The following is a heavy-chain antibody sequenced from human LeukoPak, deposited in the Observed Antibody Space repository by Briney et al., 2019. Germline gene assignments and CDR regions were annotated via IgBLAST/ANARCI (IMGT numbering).Heavy chain of an antibody. Sequence: PGGSLRLSCAASGFTVGSNYMSWVRQAPGKGLEWVSVIYSGGSTYYADSVKGRFTISRDNSKNTLYLQMNSLRAEDTAVYYCARAGLLIAFDIWGQGTMVTVSS. CDR3: ARAGLLIAFDI. CDR1: GFTVGSNY. J-gene: IGHJ3*02. CDR2: IYSGGST. D-gene: IGHD3-22*01. V-gene: IGHV3-53*01.